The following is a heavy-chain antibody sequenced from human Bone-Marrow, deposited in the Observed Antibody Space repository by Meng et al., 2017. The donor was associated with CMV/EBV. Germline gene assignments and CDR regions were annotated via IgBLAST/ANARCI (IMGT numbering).Heavy chain of an antibody. Sequence: QVQLEQPGAEGKKLRASVQVSCKASGHTFTSYYMHWVRQAPGQGLEWMGIINPSGGSTSYAQKFQGRVTMTRDTSTSTVYMELSSLRSEDTAVYYCARAPGNWVDPWGQGTLGNVSS. CDR1: GHTFTSYY. CDR3: ARAPGNWVDP. V-gene: IGHV1-46*01. CDR2: INPSGGST. D-gene: IGHD3-10*01. J-gene: IGHJ5*02.